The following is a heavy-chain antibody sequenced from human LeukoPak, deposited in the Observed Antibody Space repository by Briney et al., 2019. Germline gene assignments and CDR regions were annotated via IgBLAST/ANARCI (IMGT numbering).Heavy chain of an antibody. CDR3: AKDQYYYDSSGYSGGFDY. V-gene: IGHV3-23*01. J-gene: IGHJ4*02. CDR2: ISGSGAST. CDR1: GFTFSSYA. D-gene: IGHD3-22*01. Sequence: GGSLRLSCAASGFTFSSYAMSWVRQAPGKGLEWVSGISGSGASTNYADSVKGRFTISRDNSKNTLYLQMNSLRAEDTAVYYCAKDQYYYDSSGYSGGFDYWGQGTLVTVSS.